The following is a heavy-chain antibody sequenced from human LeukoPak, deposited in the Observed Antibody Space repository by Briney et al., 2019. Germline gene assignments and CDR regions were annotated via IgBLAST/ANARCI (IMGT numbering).Heavy chain of an antibody. CDR3: ARGYCSSTSCYTYGMDV. Sequence: SETLSLTCAVYGGSFSGYYWSWVRQPPGKGLEWIGEINHSGSTNYNPSLKSRVTISVDTFKNQVSLKLSSVTAADTAVYYCARGYCSSTSCYTYGMDVWGQGTTVTVSS. V-gene: IGHV4-34*01. CDR2: INHSGST. CDR1: GGSFSGYY. D-gene: IGHD2-2*02. J-gene: IGHJ6*02.